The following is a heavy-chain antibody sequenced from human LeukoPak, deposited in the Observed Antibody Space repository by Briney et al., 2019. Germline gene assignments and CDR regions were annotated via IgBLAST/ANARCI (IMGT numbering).Heavy chain of an antibody. CDR2: VYNRDMT. J-gene: IGHJ6*02. Sequence: SQTLSLTCTVSGASVSSGPYYWNWIRQTAGKGLEWIGRVYNRDMTDYNPSLKSRVTISVDTSENQFSLELQSVTAADTAVYYCARELQGYGMDVWGQGTTVTVSS. CDR1: GASVSSGPYY. V-gene: IGHV4-61*02. D-gene: IGHD4-11*01. CDR3: ARELQGYGMDV.